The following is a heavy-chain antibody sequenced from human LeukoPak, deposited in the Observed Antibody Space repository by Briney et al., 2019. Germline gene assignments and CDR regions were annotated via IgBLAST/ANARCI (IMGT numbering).Heavy chain of an antibody. CDR2: INHSGST. CDR1: GGSFSGYY. Sequence: PSETLSLTCAVYGGSFSGYYWSWIRQPPGKGLEWIGEINHSGSTNYNPSLKSRVTISVDTSKNQSSLKLSSVTAADTAVYYCASRYDSSGYYRYWGQGTLVTVSS. D-gene: IGHD3-22*01. CDR3: ASRYDSSGYYRY. J-gene: IGHJ4*02. V-gene: IGHV4-34*01.